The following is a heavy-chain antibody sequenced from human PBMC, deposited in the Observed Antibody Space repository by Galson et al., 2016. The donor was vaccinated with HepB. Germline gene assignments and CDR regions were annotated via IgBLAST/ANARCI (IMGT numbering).Heavy chain of an antibody. D-gene: IGHD3-22*01. V-gene: IGHV1-69*01. Sequence: VSCKASAGTFSNYAITWVRQAPGQGLEWMGGIIPVFGAANYAQRFQGRVTIVADESTSTAYMELSSLRSEDTAVYYCASGSYYYDSRLYYFNYWGQGTLVT. J-gene: IGHJ4*02. CDR1: AGTFSNYA. CDR2: IIPVFGAA. CDR3: ASGSYYYDSRLYYFNY.